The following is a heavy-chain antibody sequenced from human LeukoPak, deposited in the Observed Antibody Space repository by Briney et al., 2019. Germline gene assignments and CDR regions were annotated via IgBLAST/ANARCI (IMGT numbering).Heavy chain of an antibody. V-gene: IGHV1-2*02. CDR2: INPNSGGT. D-gene: IGHD5-12*01. J-gene: IGHJ4*02. CDR1: GYTFTGYY. CDR3: ARARRMVATGDY. Sequence: ASVKVSCKASGYTFTGYYMHWVRQAPGQGLEWMGWINPNSGGTNYAQKFQGRVTMTRDTSISTAYMEMSRLRSDDTAVYYCARARRMVATGDYWGQGTLVTVSS.